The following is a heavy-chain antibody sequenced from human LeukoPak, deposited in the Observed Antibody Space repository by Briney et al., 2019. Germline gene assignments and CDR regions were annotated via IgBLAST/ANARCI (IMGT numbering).Heavy chain of an antibody. CDR1: GYTLISYD. Sequence: ASVKVSCKASGYTLISYDINWVRQAPGQGLEWMGWINPKSGNGAYAQKFQDRVTFTKDTSMTTAYMDLSSPRYEDTAVYYCARAPYSSSWYAFDYWGQGTLVTVSS. CDR2: INPKSGNG. CDR3: ARAPYSSSWYAFDY. D-gene: IGHD6-13*01. V-gene: IGHV1-8*01. J-gene: IGHJ4*02.